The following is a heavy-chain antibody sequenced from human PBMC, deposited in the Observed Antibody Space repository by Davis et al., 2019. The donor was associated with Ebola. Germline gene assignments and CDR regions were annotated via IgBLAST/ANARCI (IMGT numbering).Heavy chain of an antibody. J-gene: IGHJ6*02. Sequence: GESLKISCAASGFTFSGSAMHWVRQASGKGLVWVSRINSDGSSTSYADSVKGRFTISRDNAKNTLYLQMNSLRAEDTAVYYCARRQAAATRYYYYYGMDVWGQGTTVTVSS. CDR2: INSDGSST. V-gene: IGHV3-74*01. D-gene: IGHD2-15*01. CDR1: GFTFSGSA. CDR3: ARRQAAATRYYYYYGMDV.